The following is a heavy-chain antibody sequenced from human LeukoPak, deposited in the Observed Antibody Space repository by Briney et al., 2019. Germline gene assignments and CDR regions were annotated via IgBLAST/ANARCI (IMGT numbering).Heavy chain of an antibody. CDR2: IYYSGST. CDR1: GASISSGNYY. CDR3: ARQADSSSCYVDS. Sequence: SQTLSLTCTVSGASISSGNYYWTWIRQPPGKGLEWIGNIYYSGSTYYNPSLKSRITISLATSKSQFSLRLSSVTAADTAVYYCARQADSSSCYVDSWGQGTLVTVSS. J-gene: IGHJ4*02. D-gene: IGHD6-13*01. V-gene: IGHV4-30-4*08.